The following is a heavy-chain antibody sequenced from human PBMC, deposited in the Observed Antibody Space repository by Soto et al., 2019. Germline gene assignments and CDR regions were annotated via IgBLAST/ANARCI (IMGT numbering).Heavy chain of an antibody. CDR3: ARLSIDGYYSWFDF. V-gene: IGHV4-38-2*01. CDR1: GYSISNGHY. J-gene: IGHJ5*01. Sequence: SYTLALACAFSGYSISNGHYWAWIRQPPGKGLEWIGSVYHSGASYYSPSLQSRVTMSVDASKNQFSLRLTSVTAADTAVYYCARLSIDGYYSWFDFWGQGTLVTVYS. D-gene: IGHD3-3*01. CDR2: VYHSGAS.